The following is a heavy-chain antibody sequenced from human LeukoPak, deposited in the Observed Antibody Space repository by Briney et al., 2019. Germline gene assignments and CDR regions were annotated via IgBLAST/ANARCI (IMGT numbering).Heavy chain of an antibody. J-gene: IGHJ4*02. D-gene: IGHD1-7*01. CDR1: GYTFSDYY. Sequence: GASVKVSCKASGYTFSDYYIHWVRQAPGQGLEWMGWINPNSGATNYAQEFQGRVTMTSDTSISTAYMELGRLRSDDTAVYYCARDPYNWNYDYWGQGTLVTVSS. CDR3: ARDPYNWNYDY. V-gene: IGHV1-2*02. CDR2: INPNSGAT.